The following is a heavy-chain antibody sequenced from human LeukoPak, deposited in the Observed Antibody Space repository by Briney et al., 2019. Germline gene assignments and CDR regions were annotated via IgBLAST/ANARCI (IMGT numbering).Heavy chain of an antibody. V-gene: IGHV1-2*02. D-gene: IGHD3-10*01. CDR2: INPNSGGT. J-gene: IGHJ4*02. CDR3: ARAHLKYYYGSGSYPLFDY. CDR1: GYTFTGYY. Sequence: ASVKVFCKASGYTFTGYYMHWVRQAPGQGLEWMGWINPNSGGTNYAQKFQGRVTMTRDTSISTAYMELSRLRSDDTAVYYCARAHLKYYYGSGSYPLFDYWGQGTLVTVSS.